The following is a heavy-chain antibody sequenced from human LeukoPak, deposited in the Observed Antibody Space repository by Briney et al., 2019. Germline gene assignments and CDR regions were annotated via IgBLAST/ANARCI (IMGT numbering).Heavy chain of an antibody. CDR3: ARDYVSVGYYGMDV. CDR2: ISGSGGST. V-gene: IGHV3-23*01. CDR1: GFTFSSYA. D-gene: IGHD2-15*01. J-gene: IGHJ6*02. Sequence: GGSLRLSCAASGFTFSSYAMSWVRQAPGKGLEWVSAISGSGGSTYYADSVKGRFTISRDNSKNTLYLQMNSLRAEDTAVYYCARDYVSVGYYGMDVWGQGTTVTVSS.